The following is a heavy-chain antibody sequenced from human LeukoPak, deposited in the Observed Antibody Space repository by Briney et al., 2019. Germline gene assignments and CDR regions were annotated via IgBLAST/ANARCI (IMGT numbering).Heavy chain of an antibody. CDR1: GYTFTSYG. D-gene: IGHD2-2*01. V-gene: IGHV1-18*01. Sequence: ASVKVSCKASGYTFTSYGISWVRQAPGQGLEWMGWISAYNGNTNYAQKLQGRVTMTTDTSTSTAYMELSSLRSEDTAVYYCARAWNCSSTSCYDYWGQGTLVTVSS. CDR2: ISAYNGNT. J-gene: IGHJ4*02. CDR3: ARAWNCSSTSCYDY.